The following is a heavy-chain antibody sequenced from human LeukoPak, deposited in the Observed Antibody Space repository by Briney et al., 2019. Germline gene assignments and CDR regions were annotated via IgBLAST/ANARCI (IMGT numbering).Heavy chain of an antibody. CDR1: GSTFSSYT. V-gene: IGHV3-30-3*01. D-gene: IGHD6-13*01. J-gene: IGHJ6*02. CDR2: ISSDGSTK. CDR3: AKDSSTTNYYFGMDV. Sequence: GGSLRLSCAASGSTFSSYTMHWVRQAPGKGLERVAVISSDGSTKYYADSVKGRFTISRDNSKNTLYLQMNSLRAEDTALYYCAKDSSTTNYYFGMDVWGQGTTVTVSS.